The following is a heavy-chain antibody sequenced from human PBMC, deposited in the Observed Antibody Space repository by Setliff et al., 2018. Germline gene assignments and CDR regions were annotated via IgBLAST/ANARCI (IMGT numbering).Heavy chain of an antibody. CDR2: IHQDGSER. Sequence: PGGSLRLSCAVSGFTFSRYWMTWVRQAPGKGLEWVANIHQDGSERHYVDSVKGRFTISRDNAKNSLYLQMNSLETADTAVYYCARVAATYFFDYWGQGTLVTVSS. CDR1: GFTFSRYW. D-gene: IGHD2-15*01. CDR3: ARVAATYFFDY. J-gene: IGHJ4*02. V-gene: IGHV3-7*03.